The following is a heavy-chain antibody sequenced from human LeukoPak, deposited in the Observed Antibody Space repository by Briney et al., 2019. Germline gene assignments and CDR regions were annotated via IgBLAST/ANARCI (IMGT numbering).Heavy chain of an antibody. CDR2: INPNSGDT. CDR3: VRDRHTVAVAATLDY. CDR1: GYTFTGNY. V-gene: IGHV1-2*02. Sequence: ASVKVSCKSSGYTFTGNYMHWVRQAPGQGLEWMGWINPNSGDTKYAQNFQGRVTMTRDTSITTTYMELSSLRSDDTAVYYCVRDRHTVAVAATLDYWGQGTQVIASS. J-gene: IGHJ4*02. D-gene: IGHD6-19*01.